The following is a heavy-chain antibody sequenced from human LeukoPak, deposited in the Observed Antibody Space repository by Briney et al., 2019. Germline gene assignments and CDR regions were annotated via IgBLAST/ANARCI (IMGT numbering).Heavy chain of an antibody. CDR3: ARGPPPDFDY. Sequence: SETLSLTCTVSGGSISSGGYYWSWIRQPAGKGLEWIGRIYTSGSTNYNPSLKSRVTMSVDTSKNQFSLKLSSVTAADTAVYYCARGPPPDFDYWGRGTLVTVSS. V-gene: IGHV4-61*02. J-gene: IGHJ4*02. CDR1: GGSISSGGYY. CDR2: IYTSGST.